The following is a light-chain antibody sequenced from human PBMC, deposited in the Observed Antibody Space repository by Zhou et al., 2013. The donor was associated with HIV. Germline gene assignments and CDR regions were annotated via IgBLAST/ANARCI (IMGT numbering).Light chain of an antibody. J-gene: IGKJ5*01. CDR2: GAS. CDR3: QQYSHWPPIT. Sequence: EIVLTQSPGTLSLSPGEGATLSCRASQSVSSSYLAWYQHKPGQAPRLLISGASTRATGIPARFSGSGSGTEFTLTISSLQSEDFAVYYCQQYSHWPPITFGQRDDDWRIK. CDR1: QSVSSS. V-gene: IGKV3-15*01.